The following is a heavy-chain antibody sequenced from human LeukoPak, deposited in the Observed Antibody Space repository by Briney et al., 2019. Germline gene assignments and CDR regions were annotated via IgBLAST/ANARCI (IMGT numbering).Heavy chain of an antibody. CDR2: ISGNGGST. CDR1: GFTFSSYG. D-gene: IGHD2-2*01. Sequence: PGGSLRLSCAASGFTFSSYGMSWVRQAPGKGLEWVSAISGNGGSTYYADSVKGRFTISRDNSKNTLYLQMNSLRAEDTAVYYCAKGGVVVPAAIYYYYYMDVWGKGTTVTISS. CDR3: AKGGVVVPAAIYYYYYMDV. J-gene: IGHJ6*03. V-gene: IGHV3-23*01.